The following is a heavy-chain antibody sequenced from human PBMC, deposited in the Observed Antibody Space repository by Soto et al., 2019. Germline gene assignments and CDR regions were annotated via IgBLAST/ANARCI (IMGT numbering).Heavy chain of an antibody. V-gene: IGHV3-33*01. D-gene: IGHD5-18*01. J-gene: IGHJ5*02. CDR2: IWYDGSNK. Sequence: GGSLRLSCAASGFTFSSYGMHWVRQAPGKGLEWVAVIWYDGSNKYYADSVKGRFTISRDNSKNTLYLQMNSLRAEDTAVYYCARGGLCGYSYGAWGQGTLVTVSS. CDR3: ARGGLCGYSYGA. CDR1: GFTFSSYG.